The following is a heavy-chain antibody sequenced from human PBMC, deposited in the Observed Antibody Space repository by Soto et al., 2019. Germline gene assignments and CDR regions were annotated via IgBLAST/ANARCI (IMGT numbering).Heavy chain of an antibody. Sequence: GSLRLSCSASGFVFENFAVHWVRQAPGRGLEYVSAISLSGDTTFYADSVKGRFSISRDNSKKILYLQMNSLRADDTAVYYCAKGVYTSSFKNPFDSWGQGTPVTVSS. V-gene: IGHV3-64D*08. CDR2: ISLSGDTT. CDR3: AKGVYTSSFKNPFDS. CDR1: GFVFENFA. D-gene: IGHD6-6*01. J-gene: IGHJ4*02.